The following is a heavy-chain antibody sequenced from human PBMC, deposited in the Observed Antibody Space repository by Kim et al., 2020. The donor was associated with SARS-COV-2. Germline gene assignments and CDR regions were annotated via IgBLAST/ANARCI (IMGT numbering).Heavy chain of an antibody. V-gene: IGHV3-53*01. CDR3: ARDSRSGWRKYTLNWYFDL. CDR1: GFTVSSNY. Sequence: GGSLRLSCAASGFTVSSNYMSWVRQAPGKGLEWVSVIYSGGSTYYADSVKGRFTISRDNSKNTLYLQMNSLRAEDTAVYYCARDSRSGWRKYTLNWYFDLWGRGTLVTVSS. CDR2: IYSGGST. J-gene: IGHJ2*01. D-gene: IGHD6-19*01.